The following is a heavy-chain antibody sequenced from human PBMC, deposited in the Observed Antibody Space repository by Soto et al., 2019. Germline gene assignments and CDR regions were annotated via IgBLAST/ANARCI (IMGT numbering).Heavy chain of an antibody. Sequence: EVKLGEPGGGLVKPGESLRLSCAASGFTFRSYSLNWVRQAPGKGLEWDSSISSSRTYIYYADSVTGRFTISRDNAKNSLYPQMNSLRAEDTAVYYCARDREGVGAGLFWGQGTMVTVSS. J-gene: IGHJ3*01. D-gene: IGHD1-26*01. CDR1: GFTFRSYS. CDR2: ISSSRTYI. CDR3: ARDREGVGAGLF. V-gene: IGHV3-21*01.